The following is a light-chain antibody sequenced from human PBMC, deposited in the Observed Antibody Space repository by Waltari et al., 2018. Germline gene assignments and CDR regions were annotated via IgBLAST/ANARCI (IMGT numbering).Light chain of an antibody. CDR3: SSYTSSSTLVV. V-gene: IGLV2-14*01. J-gene: IGLJ2*01. CDR1: SSDVGGYNY. Sequence: QSALTQPASVSGSPGQSITISCTGTSSDVGGYNYVSWYQQHPGKAPKLMIYDVSKRPSVVSNRFSGSKSGNTASLTISGLQAEDEADYYFSSYTSSSTLVVFGGGTKLTVL. CDR2: DVS.